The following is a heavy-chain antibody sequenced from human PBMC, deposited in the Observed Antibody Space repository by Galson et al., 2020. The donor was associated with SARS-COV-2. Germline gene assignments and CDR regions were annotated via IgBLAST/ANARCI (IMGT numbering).Heavy chain of an antibody. V-gene: IGHV1-58*01. CDR2: IVVGSGNT. CDR1: GFTFTSSA. CDR3: AAPNCSSTSCSDALDS. Sequence: SVKVSCKASGFTFTSSAVQWVRQARGQRLEWIGWIVVGSGNTNYAQKFQERVTITRDMSTSTAYMELSSLRSEDTAVYYCAAPNCSSTSCSDALDSWGQGTMVTVSS. J-gene: IGHJ3*02. D-gene: IGHD2-2*01.